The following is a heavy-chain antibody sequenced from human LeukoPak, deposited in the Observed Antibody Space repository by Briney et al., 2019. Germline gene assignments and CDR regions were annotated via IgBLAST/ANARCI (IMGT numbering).Heavy chain of an antibody. V-gene: IGHV1-69*05. CDR2: IIPIFGTA. J-gene: IGHJ4*02. CDR1: GGTFSSYA. CDR3: ASHWQWEKYYFDY. Sequence: SVKVSCKASGGTFSSYAISRVRQAPGQGLEWMGRIIPIFGTANYAQKFQGRVTITTDESTSTAYMELSSLRSEDTAVYYCASHWQWEKYYFDYWGQGTLVTVSS. D-gene: IGHD1-26*01.